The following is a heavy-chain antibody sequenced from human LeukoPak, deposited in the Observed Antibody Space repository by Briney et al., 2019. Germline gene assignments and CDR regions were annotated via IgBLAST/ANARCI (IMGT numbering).Heavy chain of an antibody. V-gene: IGHV3-9*01. CDR2: ISWNSNKV. CDR1: GFIFDDYA. Sequence: GGSLRLSCAASGFIFDDYAIHWVRHIPGKGLEWVSGISWNSNKVAFADSVKGRFTISRDNAKNFVYLQMNSLRVEDTAFYYCTKGEMATIQAAEYFQDWGQGTLVTVS. J-gene: IGHJ1*01. CDR3: TKGEMATIQAAEYFQD. D-gene: IGHD5-24*01.